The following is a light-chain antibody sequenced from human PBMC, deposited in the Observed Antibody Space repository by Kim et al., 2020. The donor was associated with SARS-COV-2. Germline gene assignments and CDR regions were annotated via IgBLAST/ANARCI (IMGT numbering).Light chain of an antibody. CDR1: QSVSSSR. Sequence: LYRGEGATLSCMASQSVSSSRLAWYQLKPGQAPRLLIYGASTRATGIPDRFSGSGSGTDFTLTISRLEPEDFAVYYCQQYATSRTFGQGTKVDIK. CDR3: QQYATSRT. V-gene: IGKV3-20*01. J-gene: IGKJ1*01. CDR2: GAS.